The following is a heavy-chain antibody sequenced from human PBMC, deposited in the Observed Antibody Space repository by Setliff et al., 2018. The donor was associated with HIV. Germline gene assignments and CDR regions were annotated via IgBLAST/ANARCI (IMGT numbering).Heavy chain of an antibody. Sequence: PSETLSLTCTVSGGSISISDWSWIRQPPGKGLEWIGCIYTSGNTNYDPSLKSRVTISLDTSKNQFSLNLSSVTAADTAVYYCARSRLHYYDSSGYYPSYFDYWGQGTLVTVSS. J-gene: IGHJ4*02. CDR2: IYTSGNT. V-gene: IGHV4-4*09. CDR3: ARSRLHYYDSSGYYPSYFDY. CDR1: GGSISISD. D-gene: IGHD3-22*01.